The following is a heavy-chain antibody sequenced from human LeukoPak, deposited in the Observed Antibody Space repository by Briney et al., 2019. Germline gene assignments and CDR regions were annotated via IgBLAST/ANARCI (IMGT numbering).Heavy chain of an antibody. CDR3: APTLNYYDSSGYSSPFDY. Sequence: ASVKVSCKASGYTFTDYYMHWVRQAPGQGLEWMGWINPNSGGTNYAQKLQGRVTMTRDTSISTAFMELSSLRSDDAAVYYCAPTLNYYDSSGYSSPFDYWGQGALVTVSS. J-gene: IGHJ4*02. CDR1: GYTFTDYY. CDR2: INPNSGGT. V-gene: IGHV1-2*02. D-gene: IGHD3-22*01.